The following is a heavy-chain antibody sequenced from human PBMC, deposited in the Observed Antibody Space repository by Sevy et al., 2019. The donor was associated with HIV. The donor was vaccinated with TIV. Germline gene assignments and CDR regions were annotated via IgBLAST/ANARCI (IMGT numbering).Heavy chain of an antibody. CDR1: GFTFSGSA. D-gene: IGHD4-17*01. V-gene: IGHV3-73*01. CDR3: SISRYGDKPYYFDY. CDR2: FRVKANGYAT. Sequence: GGSLRLSCAVPGFTFSGSAIHWVRQASGKGLEWVGRFRVKANGYATAYAASVKGRFTISRDDSKNTAYLQMNSLKTEDTAVYYNSISRYGDKPYYFDYWGQGTLVTVSS. J-gene: IGHJ4*02.